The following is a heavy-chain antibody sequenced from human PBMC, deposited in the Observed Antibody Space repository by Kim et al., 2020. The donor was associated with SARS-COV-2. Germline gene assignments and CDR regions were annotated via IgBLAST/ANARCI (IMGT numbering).Heavy chain of an antibody. V-gene: IGHV3-74*01. CDR2: ISSDGSTT. Sequence: GGSLRLSCAASGFTVSSYWMHWVRQPPGKGLVWVSRISSDGSTTYYADSVKGRFTISRDNAKNTLYLQMNSLRAEDTAVYYCAKRVSTTGMYYFGYGGQG. D-gene: IGHD1-1*01. J-gene: IGHJ4*02. CDR3: AKRVSTTGMYYFGY. CDR1: GFTVSSYW.